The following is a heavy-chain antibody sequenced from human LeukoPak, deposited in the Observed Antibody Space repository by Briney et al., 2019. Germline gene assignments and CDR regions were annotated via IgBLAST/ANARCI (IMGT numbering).Heavy chain of an antibody. CDR2: IYYSGST. CDR1: GDSISSSSYY. J-gene: IGHJ4*02. D-gene: IGHD3-10*01. V-gene: IGHV4-39*07. CDR3: ARSELLWFGGVNSGFDY. Sequence: SETLSLTCTVSGDSISSSSYYWAWIRQPPGKGPEWIGSIYYSGSTYYNPSLKSRVTISVDTSENQFSLKLSSVTAADTAVYYCARSELLWFGGVNSGFDYWGQGTLVTVSS.